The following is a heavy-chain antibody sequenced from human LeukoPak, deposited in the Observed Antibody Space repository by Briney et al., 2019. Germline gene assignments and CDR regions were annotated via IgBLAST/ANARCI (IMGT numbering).Heavy chain of an antibody. Sequence: PGGSLRLSYAASGFTVSSNYMSWVRQAPGKGLEWVSVIYSGGSTYYADSVKGRFTISRDNSKNTLYLQMNSLRAEDTAVYYCARSLWFRELYFDYWGQGTLVTVSS. D-gene: IGHD3-10*01. CDR2: IYSGGST. CDR3: ARSLWFRELYFDY. J-gene: IGHJ4*02. CDR1: GFTVSSNY. V-gene: IGHV3-53*01.